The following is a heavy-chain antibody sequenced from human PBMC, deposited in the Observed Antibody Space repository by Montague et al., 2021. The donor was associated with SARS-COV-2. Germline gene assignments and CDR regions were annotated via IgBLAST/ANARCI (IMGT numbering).Heavy chain of an antibody. CDR3: ARGVLRYFDWTSPFDY. V-gene: IGHV4-61*02. D-gene: IGHD3-9*01. CDR1: GGSTSSGSYY. CDR2: IYTSGST. J-gene: IGHJ4*02. Sequence: TLSLTCTVSGGSTSSGSYYWSWIRQPAGKGLEWIGRIYTSGSTNYNPSLKSRVTISVDTSKNQFSLKLSSVTAADTAVYYCARGVLRYFDWTSPFDYWGQGTLVTVSS.